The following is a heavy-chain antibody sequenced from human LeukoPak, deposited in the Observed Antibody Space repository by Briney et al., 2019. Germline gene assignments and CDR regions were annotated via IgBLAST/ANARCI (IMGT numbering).Heavy chain of an antibody. Sequence: SETLSLTCTVSGGSISSSSYYWGWIRQPPGKGPEWIGSIYYSGSTYYNPSLKSRVTISVDTSKNQFSLKLSSVTAADTAVYYCARGGNWNYPFDYWGQGTLVTVSS. CDR2: IYYSGST. J-gene: IGHJ4*02. V-gene: IGHV4-39*07. CDR3: ARGGNWNYPFDY. D-gene: IGHD1-7*01. CDR1: GGSISSSSYY.